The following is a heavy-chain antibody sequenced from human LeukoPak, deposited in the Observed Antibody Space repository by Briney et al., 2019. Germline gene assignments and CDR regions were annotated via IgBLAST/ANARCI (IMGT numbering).Heavy chain of an antibody. J-gene: IGHJ3*02. V-gene: IGHV3-21*01. CDR2: ISISSNYI. CDR3: ARDDTHSDTSGSFYDAFDI. D-gene: IGHD3-22*01. CDR1: GFTFSRYS. Sequence: GGSLRLSCAASGFTFSRYSMNWVRQAPGKGLEWVSSISISSNYIYYADSVKGRFTISRDSAKNSLYLQMNSLRVEDTAVYYCARDDTHSDTSGSFYDAFDIWGQGTMVTVSS.